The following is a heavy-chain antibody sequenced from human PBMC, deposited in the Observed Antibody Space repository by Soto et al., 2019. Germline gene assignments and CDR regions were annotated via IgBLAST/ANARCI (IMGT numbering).Heavy chain of an antibody. CDR1: GGTFSRYA. J-gene: IGHJ6*02. V-gene: IGHV1-69*14. Sequence: QVQLVQSGAEVTKPGASVTVSCQASGGTFSRYAFSWVRQAPGPGPQWMGGIIPIYGTPKYAQTFQGRVTPIADRSMKIVYREVSSFRSEDTAVYSCARGDGGLRVNGKFYYYGSDAWGQGSPVSVS. CDR3: ARGDGGLRVNGKFYYYGSDA. CDR2: IIPIYGTP.